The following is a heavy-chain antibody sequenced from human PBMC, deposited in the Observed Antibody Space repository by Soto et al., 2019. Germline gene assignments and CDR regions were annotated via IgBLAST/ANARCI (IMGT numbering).Heavy chain of an antibody. V-gene: IGHV4-59*12. D-gene: IGHD3-10*01. J-gene: IGHJ6*02. CDR3: ARDLTMVRGVPDYYYYYGMDV. CDR1: GGSISSYY. CDR2: IYYSGST. Sequence: SETLSLTYTVSGGSISSYYWSWIRQPPGKGLEWIGYIYYSGSTNYNPSLKSRVTISVDTSKNQFSLKLSSVTAADTAVYYCARDLTMVRGVPDYYYYYGMDVWGQGTTVTV.